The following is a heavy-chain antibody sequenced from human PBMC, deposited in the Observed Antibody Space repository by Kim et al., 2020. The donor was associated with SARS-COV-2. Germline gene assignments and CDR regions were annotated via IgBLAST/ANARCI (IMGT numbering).Heavy chain of an antibody. Sequence: YAHSVKGRFTMSKDNSKNTLYLQRNSLRAEDTAVYYCAVPRSGSYDCPDYWGQGTLVTVSS. CDR3: AVPRSGSYDCPDY. V-gene: IGHV3-33*01. J-gene: IGHJ4*02. D-gene: IGHD3-10*01.